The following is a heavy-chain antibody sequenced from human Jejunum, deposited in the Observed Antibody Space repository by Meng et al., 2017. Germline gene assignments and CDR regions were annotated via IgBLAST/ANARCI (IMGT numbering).Heavy chain of an antibody. CDR1: GFTFSDYY. Sequence: QVQLRESGGGLVTPGGSLRLSCTASGFTFSDYYMSWIRQAPGKGLEWVSYISGGGNTIYYADSVKGRFTISRDNAKNSLYLQMNGLRVEDTAVYYCARVQKGYCDYWGQGTLVTVSS. V-gene: IGHV3-11*04. CDR2: ISGGGNTI. CDR3: ARVQKGYCDY. J-gene: IGHJ4*02.